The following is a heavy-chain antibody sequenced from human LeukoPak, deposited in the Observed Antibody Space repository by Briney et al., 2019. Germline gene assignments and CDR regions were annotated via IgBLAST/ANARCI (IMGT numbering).Heavy chain of an antibody. D-gene: IGHD1-26*01. Sequence: GGSLRLSCVASGFTFSNYAMTWVRQAPGKGLEWVSALRNSGSTPYYADSVKGRFTISRDNSQNTLYLQMNSLRAEDTAVYYCAKTGGATNFGPLDPWGQGTLVFVSS. CDR1: GFTFSNYA. CDR2: LRNSGSTP. CDR3: AKTGGATNFGPLDP. V-gene: IGHV3-23*01. J-gene: IGHJ5*02.